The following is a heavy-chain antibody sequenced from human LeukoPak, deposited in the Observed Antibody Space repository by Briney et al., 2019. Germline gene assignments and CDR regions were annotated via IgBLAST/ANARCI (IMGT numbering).Heavy chain of an antibody. V-gene: IGHV4-4*07. Sequence: SETLSLTCSVSGGSISNSYWSWIRQPAGKGLEWIGRIYNSGSTNYNPSLKSRVTMSIDTSKNQLSLKLSSVTAADTAVYYCARDWDILTSSFSNWFDPWGQGTLVTVSS. D-gene: IGHD3-9*01. J-gene: IGHJ5*02. CDR2: IYNSGST. CDR1: GGSISNSY. CDR3: ARDWDILTSSFSNWFDP.